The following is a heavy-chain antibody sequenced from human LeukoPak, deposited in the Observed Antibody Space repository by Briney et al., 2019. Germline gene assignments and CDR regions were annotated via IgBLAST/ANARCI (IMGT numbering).Heavy chain of an antibody. CDR2: IIPIFGTA. Sequence: GASVKVSCKASGGTFSSYAISWVRQAPGQGLEWMGGIIPIFGTANYAQKFQGRVTITADESTSTAYMELSSLRSEDTAVYYCARGHGSGSYYPLFVYYYYYGMDVWGQGTTVTVSS. CDR1: GGTFSSYA. D-gene: IGHD3-10*01. J-gene: IGHJ6*02. CDR3: ARGHGSGSYYPLFVYYYYYGMDV. V-gene: IGHV1-69*13.